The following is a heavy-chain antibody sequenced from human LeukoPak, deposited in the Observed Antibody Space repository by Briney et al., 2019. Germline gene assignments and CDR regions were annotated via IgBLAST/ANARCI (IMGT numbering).Heavy chain of an antibody. Sequence: AGGSLRLSCAASGFTFSNYWMSWVRQAPGKELEWVANIKRDGSGKYYVDSVKGRFTISRDNAKNSLYLQLNSLRAEDTAVYYCARVELELDHFDYWGQGTLVSVSS. J-gene: IGHJ4*02. CDR1: GFTFSNYW. CDR2: IKRDGSGK. D-gene: IGHD1-7*01. V-gene: IGHV3-7*01. CDR3: ARVELELDHFDY.